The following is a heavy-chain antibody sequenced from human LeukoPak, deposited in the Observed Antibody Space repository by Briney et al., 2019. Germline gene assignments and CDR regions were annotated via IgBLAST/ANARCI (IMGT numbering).Heavy chain of an antibody. CDR1: GFTFSSYS. J-gene: IGHJ4*02. D-gene: IGHD6-13*01. CDR3: ARAEGDSSSWYRY. Sequence: GGSLRLSCAASGFTFSSYSMNWVRQAPGKGLEWVSSISSSSSYIYYADSVKGRFTISRDNAKNSLYLQMNSLRAEDTAVYYCARAEGDSSSWYRYWGQGTLVTVSS. CDR2: ISSSSSYI. V-gene: IGHV3-21*01.